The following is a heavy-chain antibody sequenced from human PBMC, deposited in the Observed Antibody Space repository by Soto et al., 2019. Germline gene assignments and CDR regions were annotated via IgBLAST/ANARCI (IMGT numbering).Heavy chain of an antibody. CDR1: GGSISSSSYY. CDR3: ARGCSSSKCDY. Sequence: SETLSLTCTVSGGSISSSSYYWGWIRQPPGKGLEWIGSIYYSGSTYYNPSLKSRVTISVDTSKNQFSLKLSSVTAADTAVYYCARGCSSSKCDYWGQGTLVTVSS. D-gene: IGHD6-6*01. V-gene: IGHV4-39*07. CDR2: IYYSGST. J-gene: IGHJ4*02.